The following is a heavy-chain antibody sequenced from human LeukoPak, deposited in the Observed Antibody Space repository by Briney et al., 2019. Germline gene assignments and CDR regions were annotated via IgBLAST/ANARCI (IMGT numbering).Heavy chain of an antibody. J-gene: IGHJ4*01. CDR3: ARDRYGDFEDY. V-gene: IGHV4-30-4*08. D-gene: IGHD4-17*01. CDR2: ISYSGTP. CDR1: GGSINTANYY. Sequence: PSETLSLTCNVSGGSINTANYYWTWIRQPPGKGLEWIGYISYSGTPYYNPSLNSRVTISLDTSKNQFSLKLNSVTAADTALYYCARDRYGDFEDYWGHGTLVTVSS.